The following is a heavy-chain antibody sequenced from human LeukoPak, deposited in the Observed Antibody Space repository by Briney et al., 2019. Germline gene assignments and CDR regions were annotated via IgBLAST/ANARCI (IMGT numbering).Heavy chain of an antibody. CDR3: AKDRKLGPADYYFDF. Sequence: SGGSLRLSCAASGFTFSSYGMHWVRQAPGKGLEWVAVIANDGRDKKYADSVQGRFTISRDNSKNTLYLQMNSLRAEDTAVYYCAKDRKLGPADYYFDFWGQGTLVTVAP. V-gene: IGHV3-30*18. CDR2: IANDGRDK. CDR1: GFTFSSYG. J-gene: IGHJ4*02. D-gene: IGHD7-27*01.